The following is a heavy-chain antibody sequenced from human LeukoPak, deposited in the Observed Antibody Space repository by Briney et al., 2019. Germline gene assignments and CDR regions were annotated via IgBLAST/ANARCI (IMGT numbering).Heavy chain of an antibody. J-gene: IGHJ4*02. Sequence: PGGSLRLSCAASGFTFSTSWMTWVRQAPGKGLEGVANINPDGSAKNYVGFVRGRFTISRDNAKNSVYLQMSSLRAEDTAVYFCARDVAYNAFDYWGQGTLVTVSS. V-gene: IGHV3-7*01. CDR2: INPDGSAK. CDR1: GFTFSTSW. D-gene: IGHD1-1*01. CDR3: ARDVAYNAFDY.